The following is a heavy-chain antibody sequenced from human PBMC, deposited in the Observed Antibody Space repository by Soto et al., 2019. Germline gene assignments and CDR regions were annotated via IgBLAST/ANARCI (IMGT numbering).Heavy chain of an antibody. CDR3: ARESRDLYYYYLDV. Sequence: PSETLSLTCTVSGGSISSGGYYWSWIRQHPGKGLEWIGYIYYTGSTYYNPSLKSRVTISVDTSKNQFSLQLSSVTAADSAVYYCARESRDLYYYYLDVWGKGTTVTVSS. V-gene: IGHV4-31*03. CDR2: IYYTGST. CDR1: GGSISSGGYY. J-gene: IGHJ6*03.